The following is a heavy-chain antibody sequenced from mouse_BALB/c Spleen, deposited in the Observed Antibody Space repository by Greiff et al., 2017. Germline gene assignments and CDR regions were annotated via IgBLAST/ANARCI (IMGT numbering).Heavy chain of an antibody. J-gene: IGHJ4*01. D-gene: IGHD1-2*01. CDR1: GYTFTSYT. CDR2: INPSSGYT. CDR3: ASPRSTATNAMDY. Sequence: VKLQESAAELARPGASVKMSCKASGYTFTSYTMHWVKQRPGQGLEWIGYINPSSGYTEYNQKFKDKTTLTADKSSSTAYMQLSSLTSEDSAVYYCASPRSTATNAMDYWGQGTSVTVSS. V-gene: IGHV1-4*02.